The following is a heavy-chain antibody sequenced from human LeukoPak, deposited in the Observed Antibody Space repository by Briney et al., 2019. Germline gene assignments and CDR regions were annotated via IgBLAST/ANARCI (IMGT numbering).Heavy chain of an antibody. D-gene: IGHD6-6*01. CDR2: ISGSGGST. V-gene: IGHV3-23*01. CDR1: GFTFSSYS. Sequence: GGSLRLSCAASGFTFSSYSMNWVRQAPGKGLEWVSAISGSGGSTYYADSVKGRFTISRDNSKNTLYLQMNSLRAEDTAVYYCAKDPRPVAAPTYFDYWGQGTLVTVSS. CDR3: AKDPRPVAAPTYFDY. J-gene: IGHJ4*02.